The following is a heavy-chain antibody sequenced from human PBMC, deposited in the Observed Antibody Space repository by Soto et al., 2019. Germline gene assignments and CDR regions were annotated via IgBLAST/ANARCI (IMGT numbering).Heavy chain of an antibody. Sequence: QVQLVESGGGVVQPGRSLRLSCAASGFTFSSYAMHWVRQAPGKGLEWVAVISYDGSNKYYADSVKGRFTISRDNSKNTLYLQMTSLRAEDTAVYYCARDGYSSSWFPRIPFIVWFDYWGQGTLVTVSS. CDR3: ARDGYSSSWFPRIPFIVWFDY. J-gene: IGHJ4*02. D-gene: IGHD6-13*01. V-gene: IGHV3-30-3*01. CDR1: GFTFSSYA. CDR2: ISYDGSNK.